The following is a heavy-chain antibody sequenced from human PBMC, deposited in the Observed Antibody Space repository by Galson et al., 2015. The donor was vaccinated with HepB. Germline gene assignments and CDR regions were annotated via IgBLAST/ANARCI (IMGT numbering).Heavy chain of an antibody. CDR3: ARAILSLRIAVAGPVYGMDV. J-gene: IGHJ6*02. CDR2: IWYDGSNK. CDR1: GFTFSSYG. Sequence: SLRLSCAASGFTFSSYGMHWVRQAPGKGLEWVAVIWYDGSNKYYADSVKGRFTISRDNSKNTLYLQMNSLRAEDTAVYYCARAILSLRIAVAGPVYGMDVWGQGTTVTVSS. D-gene: IGHD6-19*01. V-gene: IGHV3-33*08.